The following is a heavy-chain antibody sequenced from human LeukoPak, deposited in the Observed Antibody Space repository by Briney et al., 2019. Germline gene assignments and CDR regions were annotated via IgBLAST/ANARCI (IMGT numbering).Heavy chain of an antibody. J-gene: IGHJ4*02. D-gene: IGHD6-13*01. Sequence: GGSRTLSCAASGFTFSSYAMHWVRQAPGKGLEWVAVISFDGSNKYYADSVKGRFTISRDNSKNTLYLQVNSLRAEDTAVYYCARDIRYSSSWRFDYWGQGTLITVSS. CDR1: GFTFSSYA. V-gene: IGHV3-30-3*01. CDR3: ARDIRYSSSWRFDY. CDR2: ISFDGSNK.